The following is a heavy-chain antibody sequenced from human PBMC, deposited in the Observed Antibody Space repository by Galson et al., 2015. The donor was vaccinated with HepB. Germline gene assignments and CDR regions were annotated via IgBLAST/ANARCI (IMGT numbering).Heavy chain of an antibody. Sequence: SVRLSCAASGFTVSSNYMNWVRQAPGKGLEWVSVIYSGGSTYYSDSVKGRFTISRDSGKNTLYLQMNSLRAEDTSVYYCAREGVYNYDSSGYYFDYWGQGTLVTVSS. J-gene: IGHJ4*02. CDR3: AREGVYNYDSSGYYFDY. CDR1: GFTVSSNY. CDR2: IYSGGST. V-gene: IGHV3-66*01. D-gene: IGHD3-22*01.